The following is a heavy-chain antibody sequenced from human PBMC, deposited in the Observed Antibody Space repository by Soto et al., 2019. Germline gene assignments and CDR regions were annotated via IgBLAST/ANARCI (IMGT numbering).Heavy chain of an antibody. CDR2: IYYSGST. J-gene: IGHJ4*02. V-gene: IGHV4-59*01. D-gene: IGHD1-26*01. Sequence: QVQLQESGPGLVKPSETLSLTCTVSGGSINSYYWSWIRQPPGKGLEWIWYIYYSGSTNYNPSLTSRVTLSVDTSKNQFSLKLRSVTGAETAVYYCARRYGGNFDYWGQGTLVTVSS. CDR1: GGSINSYY. CDR3: ARRYGGNFDY.